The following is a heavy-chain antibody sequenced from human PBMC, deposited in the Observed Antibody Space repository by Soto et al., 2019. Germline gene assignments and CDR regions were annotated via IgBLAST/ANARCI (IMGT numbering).Heavy chain of an antibody. D-gene: IGHD2-21*02. J-gene: IGHJ6*02. V-gene: IGHV2-5*02. CDR2: IYWDNDK. CDR1: GFSLNTGGLG. CDR3: VHSRCGGDCLQSYSSHYYYGRDV. Sequence: QITLKESGPTLVKPTQTLTLTCTFSGFSLNTGGLGVGWIRQPPGKSREWLALIYWDNDKRYSPSLMSRLTITKDTSKNQVVLTMTNMDPVDAATYYCVHSRCGGDCLQSYSSHYYYGRDVWGQGTTVTVSS.